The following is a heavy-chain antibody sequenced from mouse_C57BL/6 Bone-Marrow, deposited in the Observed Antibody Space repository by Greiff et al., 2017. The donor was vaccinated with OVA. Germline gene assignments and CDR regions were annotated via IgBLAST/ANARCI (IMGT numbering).Heavy chain of an antibody. CDR2: IDPSDSYT. CDR1: GYTFTSYW. V-gene: IGHV1-50*01. Sequence: VKLQQPGAELVKPGASVKLSCKASGYTFTSYWMQWVKQRPGQGLEWIGEIDPSDSYTNYNQKFKGKATLTVDTSSSTAYMQLSSLTSEDSAVYYCAATYDYDLGNAMDYWGQGTSVTVSS. D-gene: IGHD2-4*01. J-gene: IGHJ4*01. CDR3: AATYDYDLGNAMDY.